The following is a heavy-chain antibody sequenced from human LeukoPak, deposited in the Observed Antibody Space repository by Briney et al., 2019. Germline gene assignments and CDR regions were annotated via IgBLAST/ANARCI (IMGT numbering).Heavy chain of an antibody. Sequence: GRSLRLSCAASGFTFDDYAMHWVRQAPGKGLVWVSRINSAGTSTSYADSVKGRFTISRDNAKNTLYLQMNSLRAEDTAVYYCAKALYSGSYPRLFDYWGQGTLVTVSS. D-gene: IGHD1-26*01. V-gene: IGHV3-74*01. J-gene: IGHJ4*02. CDR3: AKALYSGSYPRLFDY. CDR1: GFTFDDYA. CDR2: INSAGTST.